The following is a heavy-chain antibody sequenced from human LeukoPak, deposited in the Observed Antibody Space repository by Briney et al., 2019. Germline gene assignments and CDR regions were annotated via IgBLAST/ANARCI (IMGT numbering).Heavy chain of an antibody. CDR2: ISSSSSYI. CDR3: ARSDIVVVVAASDY. CDR1: GFTFSSYS. Sequence: GGSLRLSCAASGFTFSSYSMNWVRQAPGKGLEWVSSISSSSSYIYYADSVKGRFTISRDNAKNSLYLQMNSLRAEDTAVYYCARSDIVVVVAASDYWGQGTLVTVSS. V-gene: IGHV3-21*01. J-gene: IGHJ4*02. D-gene: IGHD2-15*01.